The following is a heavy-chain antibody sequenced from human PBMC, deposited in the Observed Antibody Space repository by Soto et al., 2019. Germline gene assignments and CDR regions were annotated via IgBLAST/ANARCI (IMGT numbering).Heavy chain of an antibody. CDR3: AREKLLPVTTCNNCYRLAV. V-gene: IGHV3-33*01. Sequence: PGGSLRLSCAASGFTFSSYGMHWVRQAPGKGLEWVAVIWYDGSNKYYADSVKGRFTISRDNSKNTLYLQMNSLRAEDTAVYYCAREKLLPVTTCNNCYRLAVWRRRTTVTVSS. CDR1: GFTFSSYG. J-gene: IGHJ6*01. D-gene: IGHD4-4*01. CDR2: IWYDGSNK.